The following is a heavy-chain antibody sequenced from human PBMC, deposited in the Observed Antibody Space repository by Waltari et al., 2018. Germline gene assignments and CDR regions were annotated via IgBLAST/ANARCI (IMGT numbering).Heavy chain of an antibody. CDR2: IYPGATP. CDR1: GGSLISYY. V-gene: IGHV4-4*07. CDR3: ARIYGSGTFIYMDV. D-gene: IGHD3-10*01. J-gene: IGHJ6*03. Sequence: QVQLQESGPGLVKPSETLSLTCPVPGGSLISYYWSWIRQPAGKGLEWIGRIYPGATPYYNPSLQTRIMMSVDTSQNQFSLKLSSVTAADTAVYYCARIYGSGTFIYMDVWGKGTTVTVSS.